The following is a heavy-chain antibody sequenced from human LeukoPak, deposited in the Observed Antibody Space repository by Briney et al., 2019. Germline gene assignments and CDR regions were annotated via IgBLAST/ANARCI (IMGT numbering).Heavy chain of an antibody. D-gene: IGHD3-10*01. CDR3: ARAITMVRGGYYYYYYMDV. Sequence: SETLSLTCAVYGGSFSGYYWSWIRQPPGKGLEWIGYIYYSGSTNYNPSLKSRVTISVDTSKNQFSLKLSSVTAADTAVYYCARAITMVRGGYYYYYYMDVWGKGTTVTVSS. CDR1: GGSFSGYY. CDR2: IYYSGST. V-gene: IGHV4-59*01. J-gene: IGHJ6*03.